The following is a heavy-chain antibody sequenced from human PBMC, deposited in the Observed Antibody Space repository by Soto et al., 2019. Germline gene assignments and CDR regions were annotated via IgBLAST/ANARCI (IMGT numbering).Heavy chain of an antibody. Sequence: PSRTLSLTCAISGDSVSRNSAAWNWIRQSPSRGLEWLGRTYYRSKWYNDYAVSVKSRITINPDTSKNQFSLQLNSVTPEDTAVYYCARAGKIXRGYCSSTSCSNNWFDPWGQGTLVTVSS. CDR1: GDSVSRNSAA. V-gene: IGHV6-1*01. CDR2: TYYRSKWYN. D-gene: IGHD2-2*01. CDR3: ARAGKIXRGYCSSTSCSNNWFDP. J-gene: IGHJ5*02.